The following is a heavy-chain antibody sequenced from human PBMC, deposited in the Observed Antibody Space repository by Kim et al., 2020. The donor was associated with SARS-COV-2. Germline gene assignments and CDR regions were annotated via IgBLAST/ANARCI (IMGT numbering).Heavy chain of an antibody. D-gene: IGHD3-10*01. CDR1: GYTFTSYG. CDR3: ARAYTSGSSLPSSFDY. Sequence: ASVKVSCKASGYTFTSYGISWVRQAPGQGLEGMGWISTKKGNTKYAQDLQGRVTMTTDTSTTTVYMELRSLRSDDTAVYYCARAYTSGSSLPSSFDYWGQGTLVTVSS. J-gene: IGHJ4*02. CDR2: ISTKKGNT. V-gene: IGHV1-18*01.